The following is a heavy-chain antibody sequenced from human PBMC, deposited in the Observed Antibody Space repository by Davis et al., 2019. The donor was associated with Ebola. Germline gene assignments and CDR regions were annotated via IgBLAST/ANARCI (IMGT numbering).Heavy chain of an antibody. CDR1: GFTFSSYA. CDR2: ISSNGGST. CDR3: ARGRGGAYYYDY. Sequence: GGSLRLSCAASGFTFSSYAMHWVRQAPGKGLEYVSAISSNGGSTYYANSVKGRFTISRDNSKNTLYLQMGSLRAEDMAVYYCARGRGGAYYYDYWGQGTLVTVSS. J-gene: IGHJ4*02. D-gene: IGHD3-16*01. V-gene: IGHV3-64*01.